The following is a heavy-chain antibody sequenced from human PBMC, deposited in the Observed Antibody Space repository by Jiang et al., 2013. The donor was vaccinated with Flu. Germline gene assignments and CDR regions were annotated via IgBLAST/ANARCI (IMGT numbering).Heavy chain of an antibody. CDR2: INPNSGGT. CDR1: GYTFTGYY. J-gene: IGHJ6*02. CDR3: ARDLRSGLEPRPRLMYGMDV. D-gene: IGHD1-1*01. Sequence: GAEVKKPGASVKVSCKASGYTFTGYYMHWVRQAPGQGLEWMGWINPNSGGTNYAQKFQGWVTMTRDTSISTAYMELSRLRSDDTAVYYCARDLRSGLEPRPRLMYGMDVWGQGTTVTVSS. V-gene: IGHV1-2*04.